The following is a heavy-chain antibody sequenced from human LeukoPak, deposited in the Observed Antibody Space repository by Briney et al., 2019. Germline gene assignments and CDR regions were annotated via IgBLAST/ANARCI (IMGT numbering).Heavy chain of an antibody. CDR2: INPSGGST. Sequence: ASVKVSCKASGYTFTSYYMHWVRQAPGQALEWMGIINPSGGSTSYAQKFQGRVTMTRDMSTSTVYMELSSLRSEDTAVYYCARDGLRSSSTSCYSAWGQGTLVTVSS. J-gene: IGHJ4*02. V-gene: IGHV1-46*01. D-gene: IGHD2-2*01. CDR3: ARDGLRSSSTSCYSA. CDR1: GYTFTSYY.